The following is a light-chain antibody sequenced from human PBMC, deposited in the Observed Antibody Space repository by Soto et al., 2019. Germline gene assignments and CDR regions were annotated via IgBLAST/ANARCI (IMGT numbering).Light chain of an antibody. CDR2: LNSDGSH. J-gene: IGLJ1*01. CDR1: SGHSSYA. CDR3: QTWGTGIHYV. Sequence: QLVLTKSPSASASLGASVKLTCTLSSGHSSYAIAWHQQQPEKGPRYLMKLNSDGSHSKGDGIPDRSSGSSSGAERYLTISSLQSEDEADYYCQTWGTGIHYVFGTGTKLTVL. V-gene: IGLV4-69*01.